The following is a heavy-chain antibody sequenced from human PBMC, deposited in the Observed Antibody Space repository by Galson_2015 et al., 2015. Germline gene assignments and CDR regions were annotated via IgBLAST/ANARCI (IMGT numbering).Heavy chain of an antibody. D-gene: IGHD3-16*02. V-gene: IGHV2-5*02. CDR3: AHTLITYGGVFGLDAFDV. J-gene: IGHJ3*01. CDR2: IYWDEDR. CDR1: GFSLRNTGVG. Sequence: PALVKPTQTLTLTCTFSGFSLRNTGVGVGWIRQPPGKALEWLALIYWDEDRRYSPSLRSRLTITKDTSKNQVVLTMTNVDPVDTATFYCAHTLITYGGVFGLDAFDVWGQGTLVTVAS.